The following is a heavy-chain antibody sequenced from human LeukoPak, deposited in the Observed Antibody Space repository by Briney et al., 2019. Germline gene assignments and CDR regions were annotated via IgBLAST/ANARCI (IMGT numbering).Heavy chain of an antibody. CDR2: IYYSGSA. V-gene: IGHV4-39*07. CDR1: GGSISSSSYY. Sequence: PSETLSLTCTVSGGSISSSSYYWSWIRPPPGRGLKWVGSIYYSGSAYYNPSLKSRVTISVDTSKNQFSLKLSSVTAADTAVYYCARDIQRGEFDYWGQGTLVTVSS. CDR3: ARDIQRGEFDY. D-gene: IGHD1-1*01. J-gene: IGHJ4*02.